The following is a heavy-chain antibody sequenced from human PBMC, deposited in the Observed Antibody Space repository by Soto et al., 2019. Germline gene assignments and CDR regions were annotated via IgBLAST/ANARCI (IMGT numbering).Heavy chain of an antibody. CDR1: GFTLSRYS. Sequence: EVQLVESGGGLVKPGGSLRLSCAASGFTLSRYSMSWVRQAPGKGLEWVSSTSSSSSYIYYADSVKGRFTISRDNAKNELYLQMNSLRAEDTAVYYCTRGTGVTATAVDCWGQGTLVTVSS. V-gene: IGHV3-21*01. CDR2: TSSSSSYI. D-gene: IGHD2-21*02. CDR3: TRGTGVTATAVDC. J-gene: IGHJ4*02.